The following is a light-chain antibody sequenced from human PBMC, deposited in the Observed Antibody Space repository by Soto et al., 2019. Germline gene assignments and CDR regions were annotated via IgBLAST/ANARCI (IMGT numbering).Light chain of an antibody. J-gene: IGKJ1*01. CDR3: HLYGDSPET. CDR1: HSVSSTY. Sequence: ETVLTQSPGTLSLSPGERATLSCRAGHSVSSTYLAWYQQKPGQAPRLLIYGASSRATGIPDRFSGSGSGTDFTLTISRLEPEDFAVYYCHLYGDSPETFGQGTKVEIK. V-gene: IGKV3-20*01. CDR2: GAS.